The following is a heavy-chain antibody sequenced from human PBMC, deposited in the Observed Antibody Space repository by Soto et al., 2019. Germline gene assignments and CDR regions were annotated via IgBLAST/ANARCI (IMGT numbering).Heavy chain of an antibody. J-gene: IGHJ6*02. CDR3: ARSCSSTSCYGYYGMDV. CDR2: IIPIFGTA. CDR1: GGTFSSYA. Sequence: QVQLVQSGAEVKKPGSSVKVSCKASGGTFSSYAISWVRQAPGQGLEWMGGIIPIFGTANYAQKFQGRVTITADESTSTAYMELSSLRSEDTAVYSCARSCSSTSCYGYYGMDVWGQGTTVTVSS. V-gene: IGHV1-69*01. D-gene: IGHD2-2*01.